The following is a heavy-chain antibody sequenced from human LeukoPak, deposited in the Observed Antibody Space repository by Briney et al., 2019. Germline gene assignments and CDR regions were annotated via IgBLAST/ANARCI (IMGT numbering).Heavy chain of an antibody. D-gene: IGHD6-19*01. V-gene: IGHV4-34*01. CDR3: ASDCSNSGWYYFDY. J-gene: IGHJ4*02. CDR1: GGSFSGYY. Sequence: SETLSLTCAVYGGSFSGYYWSWIRQPPGKGLEWIGEINHSGSTNYNPSLKSRVTISVDTSKNQFSLKLSSVTAADTAVYYCASDCSNSGWYYFDYWGQGTLVTVSS. CDR2: INHSGST.